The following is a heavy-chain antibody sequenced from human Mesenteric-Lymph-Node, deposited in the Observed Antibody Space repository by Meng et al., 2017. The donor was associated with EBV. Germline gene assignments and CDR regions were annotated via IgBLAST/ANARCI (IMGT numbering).Heavy chain of an antibody. J-gene: IGHJ4*02. Sequence: LQLQESGPGLVKPSATRSLTCTVSGGSISSSSYYWGWIRQPPGKGLEWIGSIYYSGSTYYNPSLKSRVTISVDTSKNQFSLKLSSVTAADTAVYYCATSSLTVDYWGQGTLVTVSS. CDR3: ATSSLTVDY. V-gene: IGHV4-39*07. CDR2: IYYSGST. CDR1: GGSISSSSYY.